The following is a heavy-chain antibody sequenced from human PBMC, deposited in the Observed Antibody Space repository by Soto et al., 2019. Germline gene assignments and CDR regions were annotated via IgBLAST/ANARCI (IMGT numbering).Heavy chain of an antibody. V-gene: IGHV4-4*07. CDR2: IYTSGST. J-gene: IGHJ6*02. CDR3: AREGLDWSVEGMDV. D-gene: IGHD3-9*01. Sequence: QVHLQESGPGLVKPSETLSLTCTVSGGSISSYYWSWIRQPVGRGLEWIGHIYTSGSTTYNPSLKKRVTMSVDTSTHQCSLRLSSVTAADTAVYYCAREGLDWSVEGMDVWGRGTTVTVSS. CDR1: GGSISSYY.